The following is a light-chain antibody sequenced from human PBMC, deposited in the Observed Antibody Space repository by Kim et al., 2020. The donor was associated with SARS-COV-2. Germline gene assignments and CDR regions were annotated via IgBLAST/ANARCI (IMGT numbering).Light chain of an antibody. V-gene: IGKV1-6*01. CDR1: QDIKID. J-gene: IGKJ1*01. Sequence: SASVGDRVTITCRASQDIKIDWGGYEQRPENAPSLLIFAASALQSGVPSRFSGSGSGTEFTLTINSLEPEDFATYFCQQDHNYPRTLGQGTKVEI. CDR2: AAS. CDR3: QQDHNYPRT.